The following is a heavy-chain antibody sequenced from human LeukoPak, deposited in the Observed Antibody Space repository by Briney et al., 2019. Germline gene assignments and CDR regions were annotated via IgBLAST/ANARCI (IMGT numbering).Heavy chain of an antibody. V-gene: IGHV3-74*01. J-gene: IGHJ2*01. CDR2: INGDGSTT. CDR1: GFTFSSYW. Sequence: GGSPRLSCAASGFTFSSYWMHWVRQAPGKGLVWVSRINGDGSTTTYADSVTGRFTISRDNAKNTQYLQMNRLGAEDTAVYYCARVSIGAWYFDLWGRGTLVTVSS. CDR3: ARVSIGAWYFDL. D-gene: IGHD3-16*01.